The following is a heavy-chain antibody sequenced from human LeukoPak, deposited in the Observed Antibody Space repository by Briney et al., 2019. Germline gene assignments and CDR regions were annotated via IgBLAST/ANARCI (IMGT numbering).Heavy chain of an antibody. CDR2: ISGSGGST. CDR1: GFTFNNYG. Sequence: GGSLRLSCAASGFTFNNYGLTWVRQAPGKGLEWVSAISGSGGSTYYADSVKGRFTISRDNSKNTLYLQMNSLRAEDTAVYYCAKDKLGYDSSGLIFPLDYWGQGTLVTVSS. CDR3: AKDKLGYDSSGLIFPLDY. D-gene: IGHD3-22*01. J-gene: IGHJ4*02. V-gene: IGHV3-23*01.